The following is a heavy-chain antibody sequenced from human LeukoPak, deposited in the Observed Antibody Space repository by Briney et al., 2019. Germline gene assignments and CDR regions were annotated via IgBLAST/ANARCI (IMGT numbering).Heavy chain of an antibody. V-gene: IGHV6-1*01. CDR2: TYYRSKWYN. D-gene: IGHD3-16*01. CDR3: ARETDYPYYYGMDV. Sequence: SQTLSLTCAISGDSVSSNSAAWNWIRQSPSRGLEWLGRTYYRSKWYNDYAVSVKSRMSNNPDTSKNQFSLQLNSVTPEDTAVYYCARETDYPYYYGMDVWGKGTTVTVSS. CDR1: GDSVSSNSAA. J-gene: IGHJ6*04.